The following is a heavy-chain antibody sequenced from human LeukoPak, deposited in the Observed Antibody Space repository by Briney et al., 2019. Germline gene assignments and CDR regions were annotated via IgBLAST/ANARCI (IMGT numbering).Heavy chain of an antibody. J-gene: IGHJ3*02. CDR2: ISGSGGST. D-gene: IGHD1-26*01. CDR3: ARDQDSGSYWVAFDI. CDR1: GFTVSSNY. V-gene: IGHV3-23*01. Sequence: QPGGSLRLSCAASGFTVSSNYMSWVRQAPGKGLEWVSAISGSGGSTYYADSVKGRFTISRDNSKNTLYLQMNSLRPEDTAVYYCARDQDSGSYWVAFDIWGQGTVVTVSS.